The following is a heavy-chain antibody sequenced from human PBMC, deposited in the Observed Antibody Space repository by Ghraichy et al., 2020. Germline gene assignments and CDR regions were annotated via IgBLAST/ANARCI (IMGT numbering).Heavy chain of an antibody. CDR1: GFTFSTYS. V-gene: IGHV3-21*01. CDR3: ARESFWEYYYDSSGYYFDAFDI. CDR2: ISSSSRYI. J-gene: IGHJ3*02. Sequence: GGSLRLSCAASGFTFSTYSMNWVRQAPGKGLEWVSSISSSSRYIYYADSVRGRFTISRDNAKDSLYLQMNSLRADDTAVYYCARESFWEYYYDSSGYYFDAFDIWGQGTMVTVSS. D-gene: IGHD3-22*01.